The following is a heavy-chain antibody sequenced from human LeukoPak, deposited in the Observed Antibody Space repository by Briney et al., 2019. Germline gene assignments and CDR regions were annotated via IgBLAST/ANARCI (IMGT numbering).Heavy chain of an antibody. D-gene: IGHD2-2*01. V-gene: IGHV1-8*01. CDR3: ARADIVVVPAANHNWFDP. CDR2: MNPNSGNT. CDR1: GYTFTSYD. Sequence: GASVKVSCKASGYTFTSYDINWVRQATGQGLEWMGWMNPNSGNTGYARKFQGRVTMTRNTSISTAYVELSSLRSEDTAVYYCARADIVVVPAANHNWFDPWGQGTLVTVSS. J-gene: IGHJ5*02.